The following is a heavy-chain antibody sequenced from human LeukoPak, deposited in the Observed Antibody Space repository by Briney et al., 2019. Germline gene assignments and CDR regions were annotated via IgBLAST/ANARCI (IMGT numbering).Heavy chain of an antibody. CDR3: ARDVDSGNHYYYYGMDV. J-gene: IGHJ6*02. CDR2: IWYDGSNK. Sequence: GRSLRLSCAASGFTFSSYGMHWVRQAPGKGLEGVAVIWYDGSNKYYADSVKGRFTISRDNSKNTLYLQMNSLRAEDTTVYYCARDVDSGNHYYYYGMDVWGQGTTVTVSS. CDR1: GFTFSSYG. V-gene: IGHV3-33*01. D-gene: IGHD3/OR15-3a*01.